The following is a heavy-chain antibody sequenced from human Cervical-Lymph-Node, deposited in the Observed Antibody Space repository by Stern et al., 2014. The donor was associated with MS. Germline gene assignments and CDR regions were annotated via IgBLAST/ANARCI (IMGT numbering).Heavy chain of an antibody. V-gene: IGHV3-11*01. D-gene: IGHD4-17*01. Sequence: VQLEESGGGLVKPGGSLRLSCAASGFTFSDYYMSWIRQAPGKGLEWVSYISSSGRTIYYADSVKGRFTISRDNAKNSLYLQMNSLRAEDTAVYYCASLTDYGDYFEYWGQGTLVTVSS. J-gene: IGHJ4*02. CDR1: GFTFSDYY. CDR3: ASLTDYGDYFEY. CDR2: ISSSGRTI.